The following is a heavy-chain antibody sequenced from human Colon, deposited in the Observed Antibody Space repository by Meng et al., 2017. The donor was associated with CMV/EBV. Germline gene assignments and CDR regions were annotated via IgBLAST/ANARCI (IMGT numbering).Heavy chain of an antibody. D-gene: IGHD3-22*01. CDR1: GFTFSRYW. V-gene: IGHV3-74*01. J-gene: IGHJ4*02. Sequence: CAASGFTFSRYWMHWVRQAPGKGLVWVSRINKDGSNTNYADSVKGRFTVSRDNAKNTLYLQMNSLRAEDTAVYYCAREASSGYYSDYWGQGTLVTVSS. CDR2: INKDGSNT. CDR3: AREASSGYYSDY.